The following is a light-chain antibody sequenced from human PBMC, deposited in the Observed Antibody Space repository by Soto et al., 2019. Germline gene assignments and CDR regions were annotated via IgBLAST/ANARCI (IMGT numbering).Light chain of an antibody. CDR2: KDS. Sequence: SYELTQPPSVSVSPGQTARITCSGDALPKQYAYWYQQKPGQAPVLVIYKDSERPSGIPERFSGSSSGTTVTLTFSGVQAEDEADYYCQSADSSGTNWVFGGGTKLTVL. J-gene: IGLJ3*02. CDR3: QSADSSGTNWV. V-gene: IGLV3-25*03. CDR1: ALPKQY.